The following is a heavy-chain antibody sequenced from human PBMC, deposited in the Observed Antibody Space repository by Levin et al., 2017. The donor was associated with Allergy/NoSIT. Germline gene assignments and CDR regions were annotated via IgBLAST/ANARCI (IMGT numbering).Heavy chain of an antibody. Sequence: GESLKISCAASGFTFSSYWMSWVRQAPGKGLEWVANIKQDGSEKYYVDSVKGRFTISRDNAKNSLYLQMNSLRAEDTAVYYCARVSGDIVVVPAAAKTYYYYGMDVWGQGTTVTVSS. CDR2: IKQDGSEK. D-gene: IGHD2-2*01. V-gene: IGHV3-7*01. CDR1: GFTFSSYW. J-gene: IGHJ6*02. CDR3: ARVSGDIVVVPAAAKTYYYYGMDV.